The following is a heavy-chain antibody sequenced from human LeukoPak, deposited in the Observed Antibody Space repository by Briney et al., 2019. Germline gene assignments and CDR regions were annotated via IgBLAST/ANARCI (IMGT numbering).Heavy chain of an antibody. V-gene: IGHV4-59*01. J-gene: IGHJ3*02. CDR1: GGSISSYY. Sequence: PSETLSLTCTVSGGSISSYYWSWIRQPPGKGLEWIGYIYYSGSTNYNPSLKSRVTISVDTSKNQFSLKLSSVTAADTAVYYCARVKPVFDAFDIWGQGTMVTVSS. CDR3: ARVKPVFDAFDI. D-gene: IGHD2-21*01. CDR2: IYYSGST.